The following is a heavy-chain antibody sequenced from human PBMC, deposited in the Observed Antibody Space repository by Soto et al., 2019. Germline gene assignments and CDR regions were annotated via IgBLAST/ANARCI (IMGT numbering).Heavy chain of an antibody. V-gene: IGHV2-5*02. CDR2: IYWDDDK. D-gene: IGHD6-13*01. CDR1: GLSLRTTGVG. CDR3: AHSQYIDSSSWYHFDY. Sequence: SGPTLVNPTQTLTLTCTVSGLSLRTTGVGVGWVRQPPGKALEWLALIYWDDDKRYSPSLKSRLTITKDTSKNQVVLTMTNMDPVDTATYYCAHSQYIDSSSWYHFDYWGQGTLVTVSS. J-gene: IGHJ4*02.